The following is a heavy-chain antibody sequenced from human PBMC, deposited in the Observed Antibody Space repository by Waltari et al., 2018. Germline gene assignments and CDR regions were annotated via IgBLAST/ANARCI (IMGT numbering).Heavy chain of an antibody. D-gene: IGHD4-17*01. Sequence: QVQLVESGGGVVQPGRSLRLSCATSGFTFSSYGMHCVRQAPGKGLEWVAVISYDGSNKYYADSVKGRFTISRDNSKNTLYLQMNSLRAEDTAVYYCAKGGYGDYPTCGYWGQGTLVTVSS. CDR3: AKGGYGDYPTCGY. J-gene: IGHJ4*02. V-gene: IGHV3-30*18. CDR2: ISYDGSNK. CDR1: GFTFSSYG.